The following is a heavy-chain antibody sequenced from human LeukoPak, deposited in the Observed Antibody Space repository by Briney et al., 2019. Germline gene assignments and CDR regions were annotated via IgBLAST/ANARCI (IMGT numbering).Heavy chain of an antibody. CDR3: AKSLYGSGSYYNRFDP. CDR1: GASVSGSNYY. CDR2: IYSSGST. D-gene: IGHD3-10*01. Sequence: SSETLSLTCAVSGASVSGSNYYWGWIRQPPGKGLEWIGNIYSSGSTYYNASLQSRVTISIDTSKNQFSLKLSSVTAADTAVYYCAKSLYGSGSYYNRFDPWGQGTLVTVSS. V-gene: IGHV4-39*01. J-gene: IGHJ5*02.